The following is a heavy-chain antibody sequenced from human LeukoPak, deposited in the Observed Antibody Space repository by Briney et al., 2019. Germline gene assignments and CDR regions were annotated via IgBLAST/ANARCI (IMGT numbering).Heavy chain of an antibody. D-gene: IGHD4-17*01. CDR2: INRDGSRT. CDR3: AGETSVRY. V-gene: IGHV3-74*01. Sequence: PGGSLRLSCAASGFTFSNYWMHWVRQAPGKGLVWVSRINRDGSRTDYADSVKGRFTISRDNAKNTLYLQMNSLRAEDTAVYYCAGETSVRYWGQGTLVTVSS. J-gene: IGHJ4*02. CDR1: GFTFSNYW.